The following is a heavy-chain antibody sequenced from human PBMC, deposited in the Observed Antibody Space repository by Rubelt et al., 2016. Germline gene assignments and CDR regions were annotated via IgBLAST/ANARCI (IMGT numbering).Heavy chain of an antibody. CDR2: ISSSSSTI. CDR1: GFTFSSYS. J-gene: IGHJ4*02. D-gene: IGHD3-22*01. CDR3: AREPYDSSGYYYAGFGY. Sequence: GFTFSSYSMNWVRQAPGKGLEWVSYISSSSSTIYYADSVKGRFTISRDNAKNSLYLQMNSLRAEDTAVYYCAREPYDSSGYYYAGFGYWGQGTLVTVSS. V-gene: IGHV3-48*04.